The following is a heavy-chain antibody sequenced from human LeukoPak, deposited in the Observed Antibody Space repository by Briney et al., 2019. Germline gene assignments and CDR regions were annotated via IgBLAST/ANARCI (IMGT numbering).Heavy chain of an antibody. CDR2: IYHSGST. Sequence: PSETLSLTCAVSGYSISSGYYWGWIRQPPGKGLEWIGSIYHSGSTYYNPSLKSRVTISVDASKNQFSLKLSSVTAAYTAVYYCARQRDGYNCDYWGQGTLVTVSS. V-gene: IGHV4-38-2*01. CDR3: ARQRDGYNCDY. D-gene: IGHD5-24*01. CDR1: GYSISSGYY. J-gene: IGHJ4*02.